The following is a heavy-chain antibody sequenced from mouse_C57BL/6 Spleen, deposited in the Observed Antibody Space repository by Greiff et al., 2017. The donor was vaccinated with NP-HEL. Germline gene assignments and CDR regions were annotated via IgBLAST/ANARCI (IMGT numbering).Heavy chain of an antibody. CDR1: GYSFTGYF. CDR2: INPYNGDT. V-gene: IGHV1-20*01. D-gene: IGHD1-1*02. Sequence: EVQVVESGPELVKPGDSVKISCKASGYSFTGYFMNWVMQSHGKSLEWIGRINPYNGDTFYNQKFKGKATLTVDKSSSTAHMELRSLTSEDSAVYYCARGSPWFAYWGQGTLVTVSA. J-gene: IGHJ3*01. CDR3: ARGSPWFAY.